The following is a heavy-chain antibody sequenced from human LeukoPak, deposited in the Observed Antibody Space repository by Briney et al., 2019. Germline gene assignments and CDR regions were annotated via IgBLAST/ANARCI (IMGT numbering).Heavy chain of an antibody. Sequence: SETLSLTCTVSGGSISIYYWSWIRQPPGKGLEWIGYIYYSGSTNYNPSLKSRVTISVDTSKNQFSLKLSSVTAADTAVYYCGRGLPAASFDLGARGPLVTVSS. J-gene: IGHJ5*02. CDR2: IYYSGST. V-gene: IGHV4-59*01. CDR1: GGSISIYY. CDR3: GRGLPAASFDL. D-gene: IGHD2-2*01.